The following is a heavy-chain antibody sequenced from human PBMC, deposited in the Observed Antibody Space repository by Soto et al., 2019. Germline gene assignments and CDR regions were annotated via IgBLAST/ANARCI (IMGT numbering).Heavy chain of an antibody. CDR3: ARAVGPFDY. D-gene: IGHD1-26*01. J-gene: IGHJ4*02. V-gene: IGHV3-33*01. CDR2: IWHDGSNK. Sequence: QVQLVESGGGVVQPGRSLRLSCAAAGFTFSTYGIHWVRQAPGKGLEWVAVIWHDGSNKYYADSGKGRFTISRDNSKNRLYLEMNSLRVEDTAVYYCARAVGPFDYWGQGTLVTVSS. CDR1: GFTFSTYG.